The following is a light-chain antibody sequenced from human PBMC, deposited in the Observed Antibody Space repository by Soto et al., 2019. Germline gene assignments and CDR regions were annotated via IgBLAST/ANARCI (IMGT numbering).Light chain of an antibody. V-gene: IGKV1-33*01. J-gene: IGKJ5*01. CDR2: DAS. CDR3: QHFDIMPIT. CDR1: QDISNY. Sequence: DIQISQPPSSLSASVGDRVTITCQASQDISNYLTWYQQKPGKAPKLLIYDASNLETGVPSRFSGSGSGTDFTFSISSLQPEDIATYSCQHFDIMPITFGQGTRLEIK.